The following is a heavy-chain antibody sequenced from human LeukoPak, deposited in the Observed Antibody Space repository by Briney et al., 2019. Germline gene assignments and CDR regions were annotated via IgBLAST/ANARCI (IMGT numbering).Heavy chain of an antibody. CDR2: IIPIFGTG. V-gene: IGHV1-69*13. D-gene: IGHD6-19*01. J-gene: IGHJ4*02. CDR1: GGTFSSYA. Sequence: SVKVSCKASGGTFSSYAISWVRQAPGQGLEWMGGIIPIFGTGNYAQKFQGRVTITADESTSTAYMELSSLRSDDTAVYYCARGQQWLEAFDYWGLGTLVTVSS. CDR3: ARGQQWLEAFDY.